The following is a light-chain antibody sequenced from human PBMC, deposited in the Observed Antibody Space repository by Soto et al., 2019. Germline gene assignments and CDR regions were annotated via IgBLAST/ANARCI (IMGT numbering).Light chain of an antibody. V-gene: IGKV3-20*01. CDR1: QSVINSY. CDR3: QQYGNSPQT. Sequence: EIVMTQSPATLSVSPGERVTLSCRASQSVINSYLAWYQQKPGQAPRLLIYGASSRATGIPNRFSGSGSGTDFTLTISRLEPEDFAVYYCQQYGNSPQTFGQGTKV. CDR2: GAS. J-gene: IGKJ1*01.